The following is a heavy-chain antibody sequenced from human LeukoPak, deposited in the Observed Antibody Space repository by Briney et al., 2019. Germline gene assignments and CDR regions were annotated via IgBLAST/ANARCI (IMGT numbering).Heavy chain of an antibody. Sequence: GGSLRLSCVGSGFTFSRYWLNWVRQAPGKGLEWVANMNQDGSEIYYLDSVKGRFTISRDNAKNSVYLQMNSLRDEDTAVYYCAREFLSGSFDIWGQGTKVTVSS. V-gene: IGHV3-7*01. CDR1: GFTFSRYW. D-gene: IGHD2/OR15-2a*01. CDR3: AREFLSGSFDI. CDR2: MNQDGSEI. J-gene: IGHJ3*02.